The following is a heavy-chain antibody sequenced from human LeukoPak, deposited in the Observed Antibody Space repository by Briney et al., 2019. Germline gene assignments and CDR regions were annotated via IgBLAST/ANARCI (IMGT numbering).Heavy chain of an antibody. CDR2: INPDGSQK. CDR1: GFTFSGNW. V-gene: IGHV3-7*01. J-gene: IGHJ4*02. D-gene: IGHD2/OR15-2a*01. CDR3: AKLLWTATTYDS. Sequence: SGGSLRLSCEASGFTFSGNWMSWVRQAPGKGLEWVASINPDGSQKLYVDSVKGRFTISRDNTKSSLYLQMNSLGAEDTAVYYSAKLLWTATTYDSWGQGTRVTVSS.